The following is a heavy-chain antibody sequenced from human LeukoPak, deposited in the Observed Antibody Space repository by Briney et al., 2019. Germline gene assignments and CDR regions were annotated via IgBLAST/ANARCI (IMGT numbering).Heavy chain of an antibody. CDR3: ARPATVTTSFWYFDL. V-gene: IGHV3-30*03. CDR1: GFTFSSYG. D-gene: IGHD4-17*01. Sequence: PGRSLRLSCAASGFTFSSYGMHWVRQAPGKGLEWVAVISYDGTKKYYADSVKGRFTISRDNSKNTLFLQMNSLRAEDTAVYYCARPATVTTSFWYFDLWGRGTQVTVSS. J-gene: IGHJ2*01. CDR2: ISYDGTKK.